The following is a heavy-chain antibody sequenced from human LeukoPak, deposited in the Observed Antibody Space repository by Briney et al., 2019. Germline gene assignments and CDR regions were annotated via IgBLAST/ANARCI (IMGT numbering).Heavy chain of an antibody. CDR3: AKDGGILTGYYLYNWFNP. J-gene: IGHJ5*02. V-gene: IGHV3-30*18. CDR1: GFSFSTYA. CDR2: ISYDESTI. Sequence: GGSLRLSCAASGFSFSTYAMHWVRQAPGKGLEWVAVISYDESTIFYADSVKGRFTISRDNSKNTLYLQMNSLRAEDTAVYYCAKDGGILTGYYLYNWFNPWGQGTLVTVSS. D-gene: IGHD3-9*01.